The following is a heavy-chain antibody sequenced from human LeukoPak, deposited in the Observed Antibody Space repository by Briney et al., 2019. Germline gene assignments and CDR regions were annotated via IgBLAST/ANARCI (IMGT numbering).Heavy chain of an antibody. CDR3: VRARGCSNCVLTDGFDS. CDR2: IINFDGDT. Sequence: ASVKVSCKASGRLSTSYGIAWVRQVPGGGLEWEGWIINFDGDTKVAENLQGRATLTTDRSTSTAYMGLTKLKFEDTAVYVCVRARGCSNCVLTDGFDSWGQGTKVTASS. V-gene: IGHV1-18*01. J-gene: IGHJ3*01. D-gene: IGHD6-13*01. CDR1: GRLSTSYG.